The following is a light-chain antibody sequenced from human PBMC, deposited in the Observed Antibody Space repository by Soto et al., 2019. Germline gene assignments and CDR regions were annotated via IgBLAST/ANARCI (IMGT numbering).Light chain of an antibody. J-gene: IGKJ1*01. V-gene: IGKV3-20*01. Sequence: ESVLTQSPGTLSLSPGERATLSCRSSQSVRNNYLAWYQQTPGQAPRPLISDTSSRAVGIPDRFTGSGSGTDFTLTISLLEPEDFAVYYCQQSGSSPWTCGQGTKLEIK. CDR3: QQSGSSPWT. CDR2: DTS. CDR1: QSVRNNY.